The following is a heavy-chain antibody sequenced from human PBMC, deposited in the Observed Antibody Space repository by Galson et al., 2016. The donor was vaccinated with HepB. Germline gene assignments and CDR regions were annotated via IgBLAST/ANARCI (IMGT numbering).Heavy chain of an antibody. CDR1: GFTFSSYA. J-gene: IGHJ4*02. D-gene: IGHD3-16*02. CDR2: ISFDGSHN. Sequence: SLRLSCAASGFTFSSYAMHWVRQAPGKGVEWVAVISFDGSHNFYAGSVKGRFPISRDNSTHTLYLQMNSLRAEDTAVYYCARDEYYVWGTYRYTRTVPQYYFDYWGQGTLVTVSS. CDR3: ARDEYYVWGTYRYTRTVPQYYFDY. V-gene: IGHV3-30-3*01.